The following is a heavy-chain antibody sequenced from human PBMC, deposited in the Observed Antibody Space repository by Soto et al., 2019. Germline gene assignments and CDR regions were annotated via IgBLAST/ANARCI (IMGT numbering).Heavy chain of an antibody. V-gene: IGHV3-30-3*01. Sequence: QVQLVESGGGVVQPGRSLRLSCAASGFTFSSYAMHWVRQAPGKGLEWVAVISYDGSNKYYADSVKGRFTISRDNSKNTLYLQMNSLRAEDTAVYYCARDGTPFTIFGVAGGMDVWGQGTTVTVSS. D-gene: IGHD3-3*01. CDR2: ISYDGSNK. J-gene: IGHJ6*02. CDR1: GFTFSSYA. CDR3: ARDGTPFTIFGVAGGMDV.